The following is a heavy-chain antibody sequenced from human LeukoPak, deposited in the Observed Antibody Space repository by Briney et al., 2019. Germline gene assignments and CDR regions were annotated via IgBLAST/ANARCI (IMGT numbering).Heavy chain of an antibody. CDR3: ARAGAAAGRNYYYYYGMDV. Sequence: EASVKVSCKASGYTFTSYGISWVRQAPGQGLEWMGWISAYNGNTNYAQKFQGRVTMTTDTSTSTAYMELRSLRSDDTAVYYCARAGAAAGRNYYYYYGMDVWGQGTTVTVSS. D-gene: IGHD6-13*01. CDR2: ISAYNGNT. V-gene: IGHV1-18*01. CDR1: GYTFTSYG. J-gene: IGHJ6*02.